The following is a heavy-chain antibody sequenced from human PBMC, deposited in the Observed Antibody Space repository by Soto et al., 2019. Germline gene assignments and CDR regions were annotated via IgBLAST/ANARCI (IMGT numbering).Heavy chain of an antibody. D-gene: IGHD3-22*01. Sequence: LRLSCLASGFTFSTYAMHWVRQAPGKGLESVSAISSNGGSTYSADSVKGRFTISRDNSKNTLFLQMSSLRAEDTAVYFCVKSSTYYYDSRGSYFDYWGQGTLVTVSS. CDR2: ISSNGGST. CDR1: GFTFSTYA. CDR3: VKSSTYYYDSRGSYFDY. V-gene: IGHV3-64D*06. J-gene: IGHJ4*02.